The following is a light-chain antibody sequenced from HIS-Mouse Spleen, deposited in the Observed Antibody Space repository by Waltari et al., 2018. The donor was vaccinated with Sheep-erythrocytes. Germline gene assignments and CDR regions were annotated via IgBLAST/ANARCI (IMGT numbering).Light chain of an antibody. CDR3: QSYDSSLSGYV. CDR1: SSTIGAGYD. Sequence: QSVLTQPPSVSGAPGQRVTISCTGSSSTIGAGYDVHWYQQLPGTAPKLLIYGNSNRPSGVPDRFFGSKSGTSASLAITGLQAEDEADYYCQSYDSSLSGYVFGTGTKVTVL. V-gene: IGLV1-40*01. J-gene: IGLJ1*01. CDR2: GNS.